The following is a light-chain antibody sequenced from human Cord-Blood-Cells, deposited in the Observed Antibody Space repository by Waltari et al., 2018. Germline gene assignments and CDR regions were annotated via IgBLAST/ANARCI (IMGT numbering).Light chain of an antibody. CDR1: QGTSSW. CDR3: QQANSFPPA. J-gene: IGKJ4*01. Sequence: DIQMTQSPSSVSASVGDRVTITCRASQGTSSWLAWYQQKPGKAPKLLIYVESSLQSGVTSRFSGSGSGTDFTLTISSLQPEDFATYYCQQANSFPPAFGGGTKVEIK. CDR2: VES. V-gene: IGKV1D-12*01.